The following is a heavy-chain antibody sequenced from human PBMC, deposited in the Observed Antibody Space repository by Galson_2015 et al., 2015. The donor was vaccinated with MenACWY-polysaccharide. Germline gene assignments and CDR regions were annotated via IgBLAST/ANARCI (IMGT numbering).Heavy chain of an antibody. CDR2: IYYRGNT. V-gene: IGHV4-39*01. Sequence: SETLSLTCTVSGGSINSRSYHWGWIRQPPGKGLEWIGIIYYRGNTYYNPSLESPVTISVDTSNNQFSVMLSSVTAADTALYYCARAPTPYCSSTSCFNKYAFEVWGQGTMVTVSS. J-gene: IGHJ3*01. CDR1: GGSINSRSYH. D-gene: IGHD2-2*01. CDR3: ARAPTPYCSSTSCFNKYAFEV.